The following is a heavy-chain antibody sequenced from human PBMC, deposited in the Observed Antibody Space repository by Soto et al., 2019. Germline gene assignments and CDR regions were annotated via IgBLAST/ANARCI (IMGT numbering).Heavy chain of an antibody. J-gene: IGHJ4*02. D-gene: IGHD6-13*01. CDR1: GFTFDDYA. CDR3: AKDGGYSDSWFGYSDY. V-gene: IGHV3-43D*04. Sequence: VQLVESGGVVVQFGGSLRLSCAASGFTFDDYAMHWVRQAPGKGLEWVSLITRDGATTYYADSVKGRFTISRDNSKNSLYLQMNNLRPDDTAFYYCAKDGGYSDSWFGYSDYWGQGTLVTVSS. CDR2: ITRDGATT.